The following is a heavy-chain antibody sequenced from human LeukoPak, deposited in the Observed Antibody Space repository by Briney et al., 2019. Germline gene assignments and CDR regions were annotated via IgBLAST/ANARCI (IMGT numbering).Heavy chain of an antibody. Sequence: SETLSLTCTGSGGSVRSYYWSWIRQPPGKGLEWIGYIYYSGSTNYNPSLKSRVTISVDTSKNQFSLKLSSVTAAGTAVYYCARHASPSGWTIYYYGMDVWGQGTTVTVSS. CDR2: IYYSGST. CDR1: GGSVRSYY. CDR3: ARHASPSGWTIYYYGMDV. D-gene: IGHD6-19*01. J-gene: IGHJ6*02. V-gene: IGHV4-59*08.